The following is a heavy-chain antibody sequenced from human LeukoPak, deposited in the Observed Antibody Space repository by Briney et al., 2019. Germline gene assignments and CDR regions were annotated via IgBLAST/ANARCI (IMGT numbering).Heavy chain of an antibody. J-gene: IGHJ4*02. Sequence: SETLSLTCTVSGGSISSYYWSWIRQPPEKGLEWIGYIYYSGSTNYNPSLKSRVTMSVDTSKNQFSLKLSSVTAADTAVYYCARARGGSDWYGGYYFDYWGQGTLVTVSS. CDR1: GGSISSYY. D-gene: IGHD6-19*01. V-gene: IGHV4-59*12. CDR3: ARARGGSDWYGGYYFDY. CDR2: IYYSGST.